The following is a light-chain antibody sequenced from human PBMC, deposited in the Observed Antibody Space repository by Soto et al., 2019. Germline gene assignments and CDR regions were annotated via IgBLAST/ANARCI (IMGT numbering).Light chain of an antibody. Sequence: DIQMTQSPSSLSASVGDRVTITCRASQGITKYLAWFQQKPVEAPKSLISTTSRLQSGVPSRFSGSGSGTDFTLTITSLQPEDFATYYCHQYSDHPRTFGQGTKLEMK. CDR3: HQYSDHPRT. CDR2: TTS. CDR1: QGITKY. V-gene: IGKV1-16*01. J-gene: IGKJ2*01.